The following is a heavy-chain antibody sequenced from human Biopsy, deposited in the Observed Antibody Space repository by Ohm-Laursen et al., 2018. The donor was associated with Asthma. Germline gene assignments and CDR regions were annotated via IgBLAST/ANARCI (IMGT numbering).Heavy chain of an antibody. CDR3: ARDAWELQKPYAYYFDY. J-gene: IGHJ4*02. Sequence: SLRLSCTASGFDFSDYTMNWVRQAPGKGLEWVSSISSLSRYKYYSDSLRGRVTISRDNAKSSLHLQMSSLRAEDTAVYYCARDAWELQKPYAYYFDYWGQGTLVTVSS. CDR2: ISSLSRYK. V-gene: IGHV3-21*01. D-gene: IGHD1-26*01. CDR1: GFDFSDYT.